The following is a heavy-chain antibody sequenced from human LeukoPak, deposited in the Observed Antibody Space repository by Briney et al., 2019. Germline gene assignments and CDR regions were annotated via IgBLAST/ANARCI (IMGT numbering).Heavy chain of an antibody. Sequence: SETLSLTCAVSGGSISSGGYSWSWLRQPPGKGLEWIGYIYHSGSTYYNPSLKSQVTISVDRSKNQFSLKLSSVTAAATAVYYCRAMGPRYYFDYWGQGTLVTVSS. CDR3: RAMGPRYYFDY. J-gene: IGHJ4*02. D-gene: IGHD4-17*01. CDR2: IYHSGST. CDR1: GGSISSGGYS. V-gene: IGHV4-30-2*01.